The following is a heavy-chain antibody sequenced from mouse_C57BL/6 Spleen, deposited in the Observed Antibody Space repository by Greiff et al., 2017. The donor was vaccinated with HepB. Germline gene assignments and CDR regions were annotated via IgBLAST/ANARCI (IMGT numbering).Heavy chain of an antibody. CDR2: INPNNGGT. CDR1: GYTFTDYN. J-gene: IGHJ3*01. V-gene: IGHV1-18*01. D-gene: IGHD2-5*01. CDR3: ARRRETSYYSNSGFAY. Sequence: EVQLQQSGPELVKPGASVKIPCKASGYTFTDYNMDWVKQSHGKSLEWIGDINPNNGGTIYNQKFKGKATLTVDKSSSTAYMELRSLTSEDTAVYYCARRRETSYYSNSGFAYWGQGTLVTVSA.